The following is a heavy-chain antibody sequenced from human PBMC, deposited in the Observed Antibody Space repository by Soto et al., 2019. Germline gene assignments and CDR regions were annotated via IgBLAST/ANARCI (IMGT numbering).Heavy chain of an antibody. CDR2: INPNSGGT. V-gene: IGHV1-2*04. CDR1: GYTFTGYY. CDR3: ARVASKYSSDQHYYYYGMDV. D-gene: IGHD6-19*01. J-gene: IGHJ6*02. Sequence: ASVKVSCKASGYTFTGYYMHWVRQAPGQGLEWMGWINPNSGGTNYAQKFQGWVTMTRDTSISTAYMELSRLRSDDTAVYYCARVASKYSSDQHYYYYGMDVWGQGTTVTVSS.